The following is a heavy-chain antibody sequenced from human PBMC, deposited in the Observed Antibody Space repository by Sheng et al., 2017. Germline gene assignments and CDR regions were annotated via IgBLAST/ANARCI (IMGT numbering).Heavy chain of an antibody. J-gene: IGHJ5*02. CDR3: ARQSQTGGDPTWFDP. V-gene: IGHV4-61*02. CDR2: VYANGAT. CDR1: GDSINSGNY. D-gene: IGHD2-21*02. Sequence: QVQLQESGPGLVKSSENLSLTCTVSGDSINSGNYWSWIRQPAGKRLEWIGRVYANGATNDNPSLRSRVSISVDTSKNLFSLRLTSLTAADTAIYYCARQSQTGGDPTWFDPWGQGNPGHR.